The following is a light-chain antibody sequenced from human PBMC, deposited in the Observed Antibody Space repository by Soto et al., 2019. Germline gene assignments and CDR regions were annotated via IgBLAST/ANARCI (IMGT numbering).Light chain of an antibody. Sequence: QSVLTQPPSASGNPGQRVTISCSGSSSNIGSNYVYCYQQLPGTAPKLLIYSNNQRPSGVPDRFSGSNSGTSASLAISGLRSEDEADYYCAAWDDSLSGYVFGTGTKVTVL. CDR2: SNN. V-gene: IGLV1-47*02. CDR1: SSNIGSNY. CDR3: AAWDDSLSGYV. J-gene: IGLJ1*01.